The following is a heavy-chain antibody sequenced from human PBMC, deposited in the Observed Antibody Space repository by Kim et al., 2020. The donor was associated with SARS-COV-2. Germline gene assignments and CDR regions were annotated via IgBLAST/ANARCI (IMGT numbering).Heavy chain of an antibody. J-gene: IGHJ4*02. CDR3: PRVGSRERGGY. D-gene: IGHD1-26*01. Sequence: SVKVSCKASGGTFSSYAISWVRQAPGQGLEWMGRIIPILGIANYAQKFHGRVTITADKSTSTAYMQLSSLRSEDTAVYYCPRVGSRERGGYWRQGTLVT. V-gene: IGHV1-69*04. CDR2: IIPILGIA. CDR1: GGTFSSYA.